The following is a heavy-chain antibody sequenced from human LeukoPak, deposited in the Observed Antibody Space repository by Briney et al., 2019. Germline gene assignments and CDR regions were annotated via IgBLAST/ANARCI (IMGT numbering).Heavy chain of an antibody. D-gene: IGHD2-2*01. J-gene: IGHJ4*02. CDR2: ISYDGSNK. Sequence: SGGSLRLSCAASGFTFSSYAMHWVRQAPGKGLEWVAVISYDGSNKYYADSVKGRFTISRDNSKNTLYLQMNSLRAEDTAVYYCARDSLPYCSSTSCQFFDYWGQGTLVTVSS. CDR3: ARDSLPYCSSTSCQFFDY. CDR1: GFTFSSYA. V-gene: IGHV3-30*04.